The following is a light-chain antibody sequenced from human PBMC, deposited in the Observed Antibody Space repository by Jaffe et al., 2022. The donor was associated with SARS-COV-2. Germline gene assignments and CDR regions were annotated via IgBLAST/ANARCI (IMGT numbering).Light chain of an antibody. CDR2: DTS. CDR3: QQYASWPLT. Sequence: ETVMTQSPATLSVSPGESATLSCRASQSVRSLLAWYQQKPGQAPRLLIYDTSTRATGIPARFSGSGSGAEFTLTISSLQSEDFAGYYCQQYASWPLTFGGGTKVEIK. V-gene: IGKV3-15*01. CDR1: QSVRSL. J-gene: IGKJ4*01.